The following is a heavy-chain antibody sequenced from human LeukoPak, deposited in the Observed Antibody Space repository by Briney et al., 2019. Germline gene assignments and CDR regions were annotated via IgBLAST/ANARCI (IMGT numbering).Heavy chain of an antibody. CDR1: GYTFTSYD. Sequence: ASVKVSCKASGYTFTSYDINWVRQATGQGLEWMGWMNPNSGNTGYAQKFQGRVTMTRNTSISTAYMELSSLRSDDTAVYYCARESPRYCSSTSCHKPFDYRGQGTLVTVSS. CDR3: ARESPRYCSSTSCHKPFDY. V-gene: IGHV1-8*01. CDR2: MNPNSGNT. J-gene: IGHJ4*02. D-gene: IGHD2-2*02.